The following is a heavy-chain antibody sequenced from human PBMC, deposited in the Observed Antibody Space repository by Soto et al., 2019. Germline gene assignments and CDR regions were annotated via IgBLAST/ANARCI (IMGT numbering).Heavy chain of an antibody. J-gene: IGHJ4*02. CDR3: AREIVTTGEYYFDS. V-gene: IGHV3-74*01. CDR2: INRDGSST. Sequence: GGSMRLSCAASGFTFRSYWMHWVRQAPGKGLVWVSRINRDGSSTSYADSVKGRVTISRDTAKNTLYLQMNSLRAEDTAVYYCAREIVTTGEYYFDSWGLGTLVTVSS. CDR1: GFTFRSYW. D-gene: IGHD1-1*01.